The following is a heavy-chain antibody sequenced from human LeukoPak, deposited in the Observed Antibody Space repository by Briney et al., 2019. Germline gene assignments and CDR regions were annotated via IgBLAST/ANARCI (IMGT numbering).Heavy chain of an antibody. CDR2: IHYSGST. Sequence: PSETLSLTCTVSGGSISSYYWSWIRQPPGKGLEWIGYIHYSGSTNYNPSLKSRVIISVDTSKNQFSLKLSSMTAADTAVYYCAREAPICSGGTCYDYWGQGTLVTVSS. D-gene: IGHD2-15*01. CDR1: GGSISSYY. V-gene: IGHV4-59*01. CDR3: AREAPICSGGTCYDY. J-gene: IGHJ4*02.